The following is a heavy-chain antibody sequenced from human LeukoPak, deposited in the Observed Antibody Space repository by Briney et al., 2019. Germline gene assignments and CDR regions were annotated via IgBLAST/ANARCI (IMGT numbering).Heavy chain of an antibody. J-gene: IGHJ5*02. CDR1: GFTFSIYW. Sequence: GGSLRLSCAASGFTFSIYWMTWVRQAPGKGLEWVANIKQDGSEKYFVDSVKGRFTIPRDNAKNSLYLQMSSLRAEDTAVYYCARLLGYCSGGSCYNNWFDPWGQGTLVTVSS. CDR2: IKQDGSEK. D-gene: IGHD2-15*01. V-gene: IGHV3-7*05. CDR3: ARLLGYCSGGSCYNNWFDP.